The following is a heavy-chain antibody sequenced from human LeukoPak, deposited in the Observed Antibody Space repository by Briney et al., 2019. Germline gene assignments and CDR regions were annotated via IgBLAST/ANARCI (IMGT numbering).Heavy chain of an antibody. Sequence: SDTLSLTCTVSGGSISSSGYYWGWIRQPPGKGLEWIGSIYYSGITYYNPSLKSRVTISVDTSNNQFSLKLNSVTAADTAVYYCARGTGVIGPIPSWGQGTLVTVSS. V-gene: IGHV4-39*07. J-gene: IGHJ5*02. CDR3: ARGTGVIGPIPS. CDR2: IYYSGIT. CDR1: GGSISSSGYY. D-gene: IGHD3/OR15-3a*01.